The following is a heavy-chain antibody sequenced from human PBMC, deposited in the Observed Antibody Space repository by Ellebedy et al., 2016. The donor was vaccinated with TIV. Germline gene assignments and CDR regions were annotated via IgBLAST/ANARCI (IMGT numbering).Heavy chain of an antibody. Sequence: LSLPCAASGFTFSSYDMHWVRQGTGKGLEWVSAFGTAGDTYYPGSVKGRFTLSRENAKNSLYHQITSLRAEDTAVYYCARVRFGDTAVDYWGQGTLVTVSS. V-gene: IGHV3-13*01. D-gene: IGHD2-21*01. CDR1: GFTFSSYD. J-gene: IGHJ4*03. CDR3: ARVRFGDTAVDY. CDR2: FGTAGDT.